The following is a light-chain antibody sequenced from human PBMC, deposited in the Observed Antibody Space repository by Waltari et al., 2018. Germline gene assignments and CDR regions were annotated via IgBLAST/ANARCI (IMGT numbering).Light chain of an antibody. V-gene: IGLV7-43*01. CDR1: TGAVTTHYY. J-gene: IGLJ3*02. CDR3: LLYYGAWV. Sequence: QPVVTQEPSLTVSPGGTVTLPCPSSTGAVTTHYYPNWFQQKPGQAPRALIYSTNNQHSWTPARFSGSLLGGKAALTLSGVQPEDEAEYYCLLYYGAWVFGGGTKLTVL. CDR2: STN.